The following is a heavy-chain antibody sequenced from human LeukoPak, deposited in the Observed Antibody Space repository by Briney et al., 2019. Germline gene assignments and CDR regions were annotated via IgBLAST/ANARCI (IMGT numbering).Heavy chain of an antibody. Sequence: TGGSLRLSCAASGFTFSSYSIHWVRQAPGKGLEWVAVISYDGSTKYYADSVKGRFTISRDNSKNTLYLQMNSLRAEDTALYYCAKEVCAGDCHRDYFDYWGQGTLVTVSS. CDR2: ISYDGSTK. CDR3: AKEVCAGDCHRDYFDY. D-gene: IGHD2-21*02. V-gene: IGHV3-30*18. J-gene: IGHJ4*02. CDR1: GFTFSSYS.